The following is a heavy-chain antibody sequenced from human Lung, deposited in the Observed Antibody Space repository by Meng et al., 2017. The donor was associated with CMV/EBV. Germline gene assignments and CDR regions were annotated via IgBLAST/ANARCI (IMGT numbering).Heavy chain of an antibody. CDR1: GFTFSNYA. V-gene: IGHV3-30*04. CDR2: ISSDGSNK. J-gene: IGHJ1*01. Sequence: GGSXRLXXAASGFTFSNYAMHWVRQAPGKGLDWVAVISSDGSNKEYADPVKGRFTISRDNSKNTLYLHMNSLRAEDTAVYYCARDRLYYYDTSGYYYPRYFQHWGQGTXVTVSS. CDR3: ARDRLYYYDTSGYYYPRYFQH. D-gene: IGHD3-22*01.